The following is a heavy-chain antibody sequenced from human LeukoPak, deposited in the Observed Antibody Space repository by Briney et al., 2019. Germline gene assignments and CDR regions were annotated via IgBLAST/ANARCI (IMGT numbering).Heavy chain of an antibody. CDR1: XFTFSRYW. J-gene: IGHJ3*01. CDR2: IKQDESLK. D-gene: IGHD3-22*01. V-gene: IGHV3-7*01. CDR3: VRDASYYDSRGYYDAFDL. Sequence: PGGSLRLSCAASXFTFSRYWMIWVRQAPGKGLEWVANIKQDESLKYYVDSVKGRFTISRDNGKNSLFLQMNSLRAEDTAVYYCVRDASYYDSRGYYDAFDLWGQGTMVTVSS.